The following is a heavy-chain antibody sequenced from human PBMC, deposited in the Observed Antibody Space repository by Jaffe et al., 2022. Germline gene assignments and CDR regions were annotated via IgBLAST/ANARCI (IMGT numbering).Heavy chain of an antibody. CDR1: GGTFSSYA. V-gene: IGHV1-69*01. Sequence: QVQLVQSGAEVKKPGSSVKVSCKASGGTFSSYAISWVRQAPGQGLEWMGGIIPIFGTANYAQKFQGRVTITADESTSTAYMELSSLRSEDTAVYYCARDYYGDYDDYYYYMDVWGKGTTVTVSS. CDR2: IIPIFGTA. J-gene: IGHJ6*03. D-gene: IGHD4-17*01. CDR3: ARDYYGDYDDYYYYMDV.